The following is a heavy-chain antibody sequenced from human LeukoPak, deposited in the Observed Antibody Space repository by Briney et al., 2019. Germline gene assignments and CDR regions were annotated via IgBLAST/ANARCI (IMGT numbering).Heavy chain of an antibody. CDR1: GYTLNSYY. CDR2: INPSGGST. D-gene: IGHD2-2*01. V-gene: IGHV1-46*02. CDR3: ARGGFGDIVVVLESIFDY. J-gene: IGHJ4*02. Sequence: ASVKVFCKASGYTLNSYYMHWVRQAPGQGLEWMGIINPSGGSTSYAQKFQGRVTTTRDTSTSTVYMELSSLRSEDTAVYYCARGGFGDIVVVLESIFDYWGQGTLVTVSS.